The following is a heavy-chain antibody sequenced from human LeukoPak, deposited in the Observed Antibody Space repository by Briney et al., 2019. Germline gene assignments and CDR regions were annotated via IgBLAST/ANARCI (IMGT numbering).Heavy chain of an antibody. CDR3: ASQSFEGFWFDP. J-gene: IGHJ5*02. V-gene: IGHV1-2*02. Sequence: ASVKVSCKASGYTFTSYDINWVRQATGQGLEWMGWMNPNSGGTNYAQKFQGRVTMTRDTSISTAYMELSRLRSDDTAVYYCASQSFEGFWFDPWGQGTLVTVSS. CDR2: MNPNSGGT. D-gene: IGHD3-10*01. CDR1: GYTFTSYD.